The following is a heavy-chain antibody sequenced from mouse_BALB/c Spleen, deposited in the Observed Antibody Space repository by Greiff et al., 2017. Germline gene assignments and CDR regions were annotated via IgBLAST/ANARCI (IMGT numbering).Heavy chain of an antibody. Sequence: EVQLVESGGGLVQPGGSRKLSCAASGFTFSSFGMHWVRQAPEKGLEWVAYISSGSSTTYYADTVKGRFTISRDNPKNTLFLQMTSLRSEDTAMYYCARNYGSSNYYAMDYWGQGTSVTVSS. V-gene: IGHV5-17*02. CDR2: ISSGSSTT. D-gene: IGHD1-1*01. CDR3: ARNYGSSNYYAMDY. CDR1: GFTFSSFG. J-gene: IGHJ4*01.